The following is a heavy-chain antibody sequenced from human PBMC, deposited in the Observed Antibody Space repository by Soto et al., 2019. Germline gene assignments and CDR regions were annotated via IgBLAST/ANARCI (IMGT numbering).Heavy chain of an antibody. V-gene: IGHV1-18*01. Sequence: ASVKVSCKASGYTFTSYGISWVRQAPGQGLEWMGWISAYNGNTNYAQKLQGRVTMTTDTSTSTAYMELRSLRSDDTAVYYCARDWGVYSRQRGDAFDIWGQGTMVTVS. CDR3: ARDWGVYSRQRGDAFDI. CDR1: GYTFTSYG. D-gene: IGHD6-13*01. J-gene: IGHJ3*02. CDR2: ISAYNGNT.